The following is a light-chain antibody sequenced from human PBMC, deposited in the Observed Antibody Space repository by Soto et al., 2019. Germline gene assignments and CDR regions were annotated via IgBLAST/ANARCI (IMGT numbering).Light chain of an antibody. CDR1: QSVSSSY. CDR2: GAS. CDR3: QQSYSNPFT. Sequence: EIVLTQSPGTLSLSPGERATLSCRASQSVSSSYLAWYQQKPGQAPRLLIYGASSRATGIPDRFSGSGSGTDFTLTIGSLQPDDFATYYCQQSYSNPFTFGGGTKVDIK. J-gene: IGKJ4*01. V-gene: IGKV3-20*01.